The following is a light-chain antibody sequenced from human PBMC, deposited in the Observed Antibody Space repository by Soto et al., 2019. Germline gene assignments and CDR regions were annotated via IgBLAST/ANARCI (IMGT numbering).Light chain of an antibody. J-gene: IGLJ2*01. Sequence: QSVLTQPPSVSEAPRQRVTISCSGSRSNIGNNAVSWYQQLPGKAPKLLIYYDDLLPSGVSDRFSGSKSGTSASLAISGLQSEDEADYYCTAWDDSLNGQVFGGGTKVTVL. CDR1: RSNIGNNA. V-gene: IGLV1-36*01. CDR2: YDD. CDR3: TAWDDSLNGQV.